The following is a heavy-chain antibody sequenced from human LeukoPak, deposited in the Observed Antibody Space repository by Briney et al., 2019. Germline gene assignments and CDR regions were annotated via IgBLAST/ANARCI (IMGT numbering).Heavy chain of an antibody. Sequence: GGSLRLSCAASGFTFSSYGMHWVRQAPGKGLEWVAFIRYDGSNKYYADSVKGRFTISRDNAKNSLYLQMNSLRAEDTAVYYCARDKIVGATHFDYWGQGTLVTVSS. CDR3: ARDKIVGATHFDY. V-gene: IGHV3-30*02. J-gene: IGHJ4*02. CDR1: GFTFSSYG. D-gene: IGHD1-26*01. CDR2: IRYDGSNK.